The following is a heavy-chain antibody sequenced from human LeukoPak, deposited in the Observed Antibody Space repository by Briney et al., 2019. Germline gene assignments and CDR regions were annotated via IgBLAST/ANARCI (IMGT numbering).Heavy chain of an antibody. CDR3: AKVGSGGYYIY. D-gene: IGHD1-26*01. CDR1: GFTFSSYG. V-gene: IGHV3-30*02. CDR2: IRYDGSNK. Sequence: GGSLRLSCAASGFTFSSYGMHWVRQAPGKGLEWVAFIRYDGSNKYYADSVKGRFTISRGNSKNTLYLRMNSLRAEDTAVYYCAKVGSGGYYIYWGQGTLVTVSS. J-gene: IGHJ4*02.